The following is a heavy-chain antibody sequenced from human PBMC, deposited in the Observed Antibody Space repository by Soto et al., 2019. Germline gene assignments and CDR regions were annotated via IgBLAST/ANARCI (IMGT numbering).Heavy chain of an antibody. Sequence: GSSVKVSCKASGGTISSYAISWVRQAPGQGLECMGGIIPIFGTANYAQKFQGRVTITADESTSTAYMELSSLRSEDTAVYYCARGSMIVIANDAFDIWGQGTMVAVSS. D-gene: IGHD3-22*01. CDR2: IIPIFGTA. V-gene: IGHV1-69*13. J-gene: IGHJ3*02. CDR3: ARGSMIVIANDAFDI. CDR1: GGTISSYA.